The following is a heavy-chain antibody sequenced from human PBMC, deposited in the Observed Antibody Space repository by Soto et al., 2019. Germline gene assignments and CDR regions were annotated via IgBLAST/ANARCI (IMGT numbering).Heavy chain of an antibody. CDR1: GGSINSVSYY. J-gene: IGHJ5*02. CDR2: IYYSGST. CDR3: ARLFYDSRGYYWFDP. V-gene: IGHV4-39*01. D-gene: IGHD3-22*01. Sequence: SATLAPTCTVDGGSINSVSYYWGLIRDPPGKGLEWIASIYYSGSTYNNPSLKSRVTMIVDTSKTQFSLKLTSVTAADTAVYYCARLFYDSRGYYWFDPWGRGTLVT.